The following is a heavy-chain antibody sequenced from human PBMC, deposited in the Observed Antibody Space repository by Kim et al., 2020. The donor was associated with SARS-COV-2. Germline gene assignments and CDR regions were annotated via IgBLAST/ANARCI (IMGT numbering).Heavy chain of an antibody. CDR1: GYTFTSYG. J-gene: IGHJ4*02. Sequence: ASVKVSCKASGYTFTSYGISWVRQAPGQGLEWMGWISAYNGNTNYAQKLQGRVTMTTDTSTSTAYMELRSLRSDDTAVYYCARDRGSGPWVTVTTDWGQGTLVTVSS. V-gene: IGHV1-18*01. CDR3: ARDRGSGPWVTVTTD. CDR2: ISAYNGNT. D-gene: IGHD4-4*01.